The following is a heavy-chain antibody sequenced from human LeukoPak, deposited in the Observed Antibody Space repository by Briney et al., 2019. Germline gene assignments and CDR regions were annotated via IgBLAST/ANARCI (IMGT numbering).Heavy chain of an antibody. CDR2: IYYTGDT. CDR1: GVSISSYY. Sequence: PSETLSLTCTVSGVSISSYYWNWIRQAPGKGLEWIGYIYYTGDTKFNPSLKSRVTISLDTSKNQFSLKLTSVTAADTAVYYCTRHPRIIAGNPYFAYWGQGTVVTVSS. CDR3: TRHPRIIAGNPYFAY. J-gene: IGHJ4*02. V-gene: IGHV4-59*08. D-gene: IGHD6-13*01.